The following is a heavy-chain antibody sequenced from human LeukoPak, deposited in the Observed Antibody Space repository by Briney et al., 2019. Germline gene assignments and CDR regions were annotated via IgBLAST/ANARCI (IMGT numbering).Heavy chain of an antibody. D-gene: IGHD3-16*01. J-gene: IGHJ4*02. CDR2: IYYSGNI. Sequence: SETLSLTCNVSGGSISSINYYWGWIRQPPGKGLQWIGSIYYSGNIYYNPSLKSRVTISVDTSKNQLSLKLSSVTAADTAVYYCARHSAAGVSGSTNRPFDYWGQGTLVTVSS. CDR3: ARHSAAGVSGSTNRPFDY. CDR1: GGSISSINYY. V-gene: IGHV4-39*01.